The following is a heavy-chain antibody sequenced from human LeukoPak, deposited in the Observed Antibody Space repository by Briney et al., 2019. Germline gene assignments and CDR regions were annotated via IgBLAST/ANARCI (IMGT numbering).Heavy chain of an antibody. Sequence: PGGSLRLSCAASGFTFISYGMHWVRQAPGKGLEWVALIRYDGSNKYYADSVKGRFTISRDNSKNTLYLQMNSLRAEDTAVYYCAKLVGAPRDYWGQGTLVTVSS. V-gene: IGHV3-30*02. J-gene: IGHJ4*02. CDR1: GFTFISYG. CDR3: AKLVGAPRDY. CDR2: IRYDGSNK. D-gene: IGHD1-26*01.